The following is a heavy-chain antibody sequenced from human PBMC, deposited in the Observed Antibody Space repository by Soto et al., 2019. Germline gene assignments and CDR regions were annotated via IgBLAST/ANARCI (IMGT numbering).Heavy chain of an antibody. CDR2: ISHDGSNK. D-gene: IGHD3-22*01. Sequence: PGGSLRLSCAASGFTFSGYAMHWVRQAPGRGLEWVAVISHDGSNKYYADSVKGRFTISRDNSKNTLYLHMNSLRAEDTAVYYCARTYYYDSSDYYGPREYYYGMDVWGQGTTVTVSS. CDR1: GFTFSGYA. CDR3: ARTYYYDSSDYYGPREYYYGMDV. V-gene: IGHV3-30-3*01. J-gene: IGHJ6*02.